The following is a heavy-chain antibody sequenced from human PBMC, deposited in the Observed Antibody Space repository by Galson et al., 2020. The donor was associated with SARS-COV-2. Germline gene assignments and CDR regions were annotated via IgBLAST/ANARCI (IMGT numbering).Heavy chain of an antibody. CDR3: ARRDMGNDYFDY. D-gene: IGHD7-27*01. J-gene: IGHJ4*02. CDR1: GFTFSSYW. V-gene: IGHV3-74*01. Sequence: GGSLRLSCAASGFTFSSYWMHWVRQSPGKGLVWVSRIYSEGSSTSYADSVKGRFTISGDNAKNTLYLQMNSLRAEDTAVYYCARRDMGNDYFDYWGQGTLVTVSS. CDR2: IYSEGSST.